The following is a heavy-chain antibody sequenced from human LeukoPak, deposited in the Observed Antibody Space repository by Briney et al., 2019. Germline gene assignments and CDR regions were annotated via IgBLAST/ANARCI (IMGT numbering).Heavy chain of an antibody. D-gene: IGHD5-18*01. J-gene: IGHJ4*02. V-gene: IGHV4-34*01. CDR3: ASRGRQLWFGY. CDR2: INHSGST. CDR1: GGSFRGYY. Sequence: DPSEPLSLPCVVYGGSFRGYYWSWIRQPPGKGLEWIGEINHSGSTNYNPSLKSRVTISVDTSKNQFSLKLSSVTAADTAVYYCASRGRQLWFGYWGQGTLVTVSS.